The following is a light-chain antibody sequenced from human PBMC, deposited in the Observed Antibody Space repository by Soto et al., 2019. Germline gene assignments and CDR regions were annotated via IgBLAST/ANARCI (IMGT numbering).Light chain of an antibody. CDR1: ESIRNE. Sequence: DIQMTQPPSSLSASLGDRVTITCRPSESIRNELNWFQQRPGKAPRLLIYDTFTLQSGVPSRFSGSVSGTEFSLTISSLQAGDSAIYYCQQSFTTPWTFGQGTKVEI. CDR3: QQSFTTPWT. V-gene: IGKV1-39*01. CDR2: DTF. J-gene: IGKJ1*01.